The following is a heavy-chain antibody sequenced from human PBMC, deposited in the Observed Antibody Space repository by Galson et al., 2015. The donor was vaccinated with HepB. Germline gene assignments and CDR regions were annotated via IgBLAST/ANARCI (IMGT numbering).Heavy chain of an antibody. Sequence: SETLSLTCTVSGGSISSYHWSWIRQPPGKGLEWIGYFYDSGSSNWNPSLKSRVTMSVDTSKNQFSLQLSSVTAADTAVYFCARQGYISGWTTFDYWGQGTLVTVSS. V-gene: IGHV4-59*08. CDR2: FYDSGSS. CDR3: ARQGYISGWTTFDY. J-gene: IGHJ4*02. CDR1: GGSISSYH. D-gene: IGHD6-19*01.